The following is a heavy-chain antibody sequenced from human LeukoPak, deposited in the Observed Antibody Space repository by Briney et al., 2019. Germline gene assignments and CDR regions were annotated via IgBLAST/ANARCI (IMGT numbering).Heavy chain of an antibody. CDR1: GDSVSSNIAA. CDR2: TYYRSRWYN. V-gene: IGHV6-1*01. J-gene: IGHJ6*02. Sequence: SQTLSLTCAISGDSVSSNIAAWNWIRQSPSRGLEWLGRTYYRSRWYNDYAASVKSRLIINPDTSKNQFSLQLNSMTPEDTAVYFYARDQDGMDVWGQGTTVTVSS. D-gene: IGHD2-15*01. CDR3: ARDQDGMDV.